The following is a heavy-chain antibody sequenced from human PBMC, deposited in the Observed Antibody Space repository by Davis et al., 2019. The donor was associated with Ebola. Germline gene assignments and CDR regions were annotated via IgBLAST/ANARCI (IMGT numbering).Heavy chain of an antibody. D-gene: IGHD7-27*01. Sequence: PGGSLRLSCAASGFSFSNCWMSWVRQAPGKGLEWVANIKEDGSEKYYVDSVKGRFTISRDNAKNSLYLQMNSLRGEDTAEYYCARVDWGRFDYWGQGSLVTVSS. J-gene: IGHJ4*02. V-gene: IGHV3-7*01. CDR2: IKEDGSEK. CDR3: ARVDWGRFDY. CDR1: GFSFSNCW.